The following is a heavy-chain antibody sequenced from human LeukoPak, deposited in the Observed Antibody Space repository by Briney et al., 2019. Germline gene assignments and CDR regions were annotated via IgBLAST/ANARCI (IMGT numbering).Heavy chain of an antibody. D-gene: IGHD3-22*01. CDR2: ISSSSSYI. J-gene: IGHJ4*02. Sequence: GGSLRLSCAASGFTFSSCSMNWVRQAPGKGLEWVSSISSSSSYIYYADSVKGRFTISRDNAKNSLYLQMNSLRAEDTAVYYCARHISHYYDSSGYTGYWGQGTLVTVSS. CDR3: ARHISHYYDSSGYTGY. V-gene: IGHV3-21*01. CDR1: GFTFSSCS.